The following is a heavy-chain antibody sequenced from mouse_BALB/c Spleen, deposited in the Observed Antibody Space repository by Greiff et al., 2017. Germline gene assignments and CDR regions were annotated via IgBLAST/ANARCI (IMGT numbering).Heavy chain of an antibody. V-gene: IGHV1S34*01. CDR1: GYSFTGYY. D-gene: IGHD3-3*01. Sequence: LVKTGASVKISCKASGYSFTGYYMHWVKQSHGKSLAWIGYISCYNGATSYNQKFKGKATFTVDTSSSTAYMQFNSLTSEDSAVYYCARGDQYYFDYWGQGTTLTVSS. J-gene: IGHJ2*01. CDR3: ARGDQYYFDY. CDR2: ISCYNGAT.